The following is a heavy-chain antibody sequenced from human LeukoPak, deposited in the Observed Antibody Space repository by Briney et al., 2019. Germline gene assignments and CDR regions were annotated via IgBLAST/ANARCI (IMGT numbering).Heavy chain of an antibody. Sequence: GGSLRRSCEAAGFTFGDYAMHWVRHAPRKGLEWVAVILYDGSNAYYADSGKGRFTISRANCKNMVYMQMTSLRGEDAVVYYCARDRGYCSSTSRYLEAFLESWGQGTVVTVSS. CDR1: GFTFGDYA. CDR3: ARDRGYCSSTSRYLEAFLES. V-gene: IGHV3-33*08. D-gene: IGHD2-2*01. CDR2: ILYDGSNA. J-gene: IGHJ4*02.